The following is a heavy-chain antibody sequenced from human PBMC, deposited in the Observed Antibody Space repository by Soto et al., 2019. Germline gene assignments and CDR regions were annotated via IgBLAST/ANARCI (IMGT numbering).Heavy chain of an antibody. V-gene: IGHV4-59*01. CDR2: IYYSGST. CDR3: ARGSMVATRWFDS. J-gene: IGHJ5*01. D-gene: IGHD3-10*01. CDR1: GGSFTYYY. Sequence: QVELQESGPGLVKPSETLSLACTVSGGSFTYYYWSWIRQPPGKGLEWLGYIYYSGSTIYNPSLNSRVTMSLDTSKNQFSLRLNSVTPADTAVYYCARGSMVATRWFDSWGQGTLVTVSS.